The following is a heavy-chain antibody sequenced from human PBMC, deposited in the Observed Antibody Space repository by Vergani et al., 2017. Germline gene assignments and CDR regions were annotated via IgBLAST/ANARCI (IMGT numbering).Heavy chain of an antibody. Sequence: QVQVVQSGAEVKNSGASVKVSCKTSGYTFSNYYMHWVRQAPGQGLEWMGIINPSGGNTNDAQKFQGRVTMTRDKSTSTVYMELGSLRSEDTAIYYCARGDYGILTGYRYWGQGTLVTVSA. CDR2: INPSGGNT. CDR1: GYTFSNYY. J-gene: IGHJ4*02. V-gene: IGHV1-46*03. CDR3: ARGDYGILTGYRY. D-gene: IGHD3-9*01.